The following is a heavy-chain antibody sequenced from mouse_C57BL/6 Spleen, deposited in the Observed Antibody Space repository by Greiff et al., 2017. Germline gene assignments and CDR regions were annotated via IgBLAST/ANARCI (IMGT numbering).Heavy chain of an antibody. J-gene: IGHJ4*01. CDR1: GSAFSSSW. CDR3: ARRGLLDAMDY. V-gene: IGHV1-82*01. Sequence: QVQLQQSGPELVKPGASVKISCKASGSAFSSSWMNWVTQRPGKGLEWIGRIYPGDGDTNYNGKFKGKATLTADKSSSTAYMQLSSLTSEDSAVYFCARRGLLDAMDYWGQGTSVTVSA. D-gene: IGHD2-10*01. CDR2: IYPGDGDT.